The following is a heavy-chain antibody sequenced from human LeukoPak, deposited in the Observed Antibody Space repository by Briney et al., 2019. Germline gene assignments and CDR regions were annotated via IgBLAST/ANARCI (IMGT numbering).Heavy chain of an antibody. CDR3: AKRLTSGSPYYYYMDV. CDR1: GFSFRSYA. J-gene: IGHJ6*03. CDR2: ISYDGSNK. Sequence: GGSLRLSCAASGFSFRSYAMHWVRQAPGKGLEWVAVISYDGSNKYYADSVKGRFTISRENSKNTLYLQMNSLRVEDTAVYYCAKRLTSGSPYYYYMDVWGKGTTVTVSS. V-gene: IGHV3-30*04. D-gene: IGHD3-10*01.